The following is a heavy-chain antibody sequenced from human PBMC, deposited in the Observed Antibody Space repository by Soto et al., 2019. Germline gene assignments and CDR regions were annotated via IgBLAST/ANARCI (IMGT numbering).Heavy chain of an antibody. CDR1: GFTFNSYS. Sequence: PGGSLRLSCAASGFTFNSYSMNWVRQAPGKGLEWVSRINSDGSSTTYTDSVKGRFTISRDNAKNTLHLQMNSLRAEDTAVYYCARQRDWASDIWGQGTKVTVSS. V-gene: IGHV3-74*01. J-gene: IGHJ3*02. D-gene: IGHD2-21*01. CDR3: ARQRDWASDI. CDR2: INSDGSST.